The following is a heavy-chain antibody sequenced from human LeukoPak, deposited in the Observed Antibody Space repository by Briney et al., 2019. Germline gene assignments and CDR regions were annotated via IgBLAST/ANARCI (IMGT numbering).Heavy chain of an antibody. J-gene: IGHJ4*02. CDR1: GFTFSSYA. D-gene: IGHD3-22*01. CDR2: ISGSGGST. V-gene: IGHV3-23*01. CDR3: AKGKRITMIVVVTSLDY. Sequence: GGSLRLSCAAPGFTFSSYAMSWVRQPPGKGLEWVSAISGSGGSTYYAESVKGRFTISRDNSKNTLYLQMNSLRAEDTAVYYCAKGKRITMIVVVTSLDYCGQGTLVTVSS.